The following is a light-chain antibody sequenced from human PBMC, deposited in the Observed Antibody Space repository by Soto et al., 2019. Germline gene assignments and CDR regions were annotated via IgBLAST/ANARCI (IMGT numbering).Light chain of an antibody. Sequence: QSALTQPPSASGSPGQSVTISCAGTSSDVGGYNYVSWYQQYPGKVPKLMIYEVSARPSGVPDRFSGSKSGNTAFLTVSGLQAEYEADYYCLSYADTAYVFGTGTTLTVL. CDR3: LSYADTAYV. J-gene: IGLJ1*01. CDR2: EVS. CDR1: SSDVGGYNY. V-gene: IGLV2-8*01.